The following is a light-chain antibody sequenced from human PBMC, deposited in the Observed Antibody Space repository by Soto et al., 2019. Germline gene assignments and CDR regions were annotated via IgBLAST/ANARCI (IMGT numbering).Light chain of an antibody. CDR1: RPVVRQY. V-gene: IGKV3-20*01. Sequence: EILLTQSRDAXSXSPGERVSLSXSAIRPVVRQYIAWYHQKPGQAPRLLIHDAVTRATGIPDRFSGSGSGSGTEFTLFISRLEPEDCGIYYCQQNGRSPTFGPGTKVDIK. CDR2: DAV. J-gene: IGKJ3*01. CDR3: QQNGRSPT.